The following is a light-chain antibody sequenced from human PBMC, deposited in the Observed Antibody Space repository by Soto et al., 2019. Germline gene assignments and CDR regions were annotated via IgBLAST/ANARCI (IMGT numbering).Light chain of an antibody. CDR3: QQYGSSPYT. V-gene: IGKV3D-20*01. Sequence: EIVMTQSPATLSVSPGERATLSCRASQSVSNNLAWYQQKPGLAPRLLIYDASSRATGIPDRFSGSGSGTDFTLTISRLEPEDFAVYYCQQYGSSPYTFGQGTKLEIK. J-gene: IGKJ2*01. CDR1: QSVSNN. CDR2: DAS.